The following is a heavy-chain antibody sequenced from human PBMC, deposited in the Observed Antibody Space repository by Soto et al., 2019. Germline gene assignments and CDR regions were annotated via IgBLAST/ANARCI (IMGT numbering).Heavy chain of an antibody. D-gene: IGHD5-18*01. CDR3: APSAGYSYGHVIDY. J-gene: IGHJ4*02. CDR1: GFTFSSYA. V-gene: IGHV3-23*01. CDR2: ISGSGGST. Sequence: GGSLRLSCAASGFTFSSYAMSWVRQAPGKGLEWVSAISGSGGSTYYADSVKGRFTISRDNSKNTLYLQMNSLRAEATAVYYCAPSAGYSYGHVIDYWGQGTLVTVSS.